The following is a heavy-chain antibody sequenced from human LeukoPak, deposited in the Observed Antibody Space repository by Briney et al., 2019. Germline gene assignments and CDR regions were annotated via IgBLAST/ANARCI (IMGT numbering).Heavy chain of an antibody. Sequence: VASVKVSCKASGYTFTSYGISWVRQAPGQGLEWMGWISAYNGNTNYAQKLQGRVTMTTDTSTSTAYMELRSLRSDDTAVYYCARDYYDSSGYYKSVQYYFDYWGQGTLVTVSS. CDR1: GYTFTSYG. V-gene: IGHV1-18*01. D-gene: IGHD3-22*01. CDR3: ARDYYDSSGYYKSVQYYFDY. J-gene: IGHJ4*02. CDR2: ISAYNGNT.